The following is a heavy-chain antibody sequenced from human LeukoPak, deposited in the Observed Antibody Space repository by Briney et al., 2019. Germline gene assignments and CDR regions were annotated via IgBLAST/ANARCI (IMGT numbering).Heavy chain of an antibody. V-gene: IGHV3-69-1*02. J-gene: IGHJ6*04. CDR3: AELGITMIGGA. Sequence: PGGSLRLSCAASGFTFSDYYMTWIRQAPGKGLEWVSYITSSATTYYADSVKGRFTISRDNAKNSLYLQMNSLRAEDTAVYYCAELGITMIGGAWGKGTTVTISS. CDR1: GFTFSDYY. D-gene: IGHD3-10*02. CDR2: ITSSATT.